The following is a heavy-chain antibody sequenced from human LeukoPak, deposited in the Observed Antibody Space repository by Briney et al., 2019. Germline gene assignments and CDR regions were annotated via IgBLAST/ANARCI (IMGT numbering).Heavy chain of an antibody. D-gene: IGHD3-22*01. CDR2: ISGSGGTT. CDR3: AVGGGRGYSFEFMGNYFDY. Sequence: GGSLRLSCEASGFNYRSYGMSWVRQAPGKGLEWVAGISGSGGTTFYADSVKGRFTISRDNSKNTLYLQMNSLGVEDAAFYFCAVGGGRGYSFEFMGNYFDYWGQGALVTVSS. CDR1: GFNYRSYG. V-gene: IGHV3-23*01. J-gene: IGHJ4*02.